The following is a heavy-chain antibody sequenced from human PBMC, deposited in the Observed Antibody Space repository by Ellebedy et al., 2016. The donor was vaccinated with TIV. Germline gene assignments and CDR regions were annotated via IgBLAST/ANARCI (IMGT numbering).Heavy chain of an antibody. D-gene: IGHD6-13*01. V-gene: IGHV3-21*06. J-gene: IGHJ6*02. CDR3: ARNVREVSSSWLHSIDSDYHGMDV. CDR2: ISSSSYI. CDR1: GFTFSSYS. Sequence: GGSLRLSCAASGFTFSSYSMNWVRQAPGKGLEWVSSISSSSYIYYADSVKGRFTISRDNAKNSVWLQMNSLTDEDTAVYYCARNVREVSSSWLHSIDSDYHGMDVWGQGTTVTVSS.